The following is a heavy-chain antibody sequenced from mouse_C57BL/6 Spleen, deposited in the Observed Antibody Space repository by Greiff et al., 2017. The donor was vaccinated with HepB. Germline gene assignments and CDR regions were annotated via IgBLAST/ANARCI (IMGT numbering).Heavy chain of an antibody. CDR2: IRSKSNNYAT. CDR3: VSPGNRAWFAY. Sequence: DAGGGLVQPKGSLKLSCAASGFSFNTYAMNWVRQAPGKGLEWVARIRSKSNNYATYYADSVKDRFTISRDDSESMLYLQMNNLKTEDTAMYYCVSPGNRAWFAYWGQGTLVTVSA. CDR1: GFSFNTYA. V-gene: IGHV10-1*01. D-gene: IGHD2-1*01. J-gene: IGHJ3*01.